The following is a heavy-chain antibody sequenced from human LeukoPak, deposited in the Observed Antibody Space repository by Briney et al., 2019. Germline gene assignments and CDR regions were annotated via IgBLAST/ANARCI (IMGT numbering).Heavy chain of an antibody. Sequence: PGGSLRLSCAASGFTFSTYGMNWVRQAPGKGLEWVAVISYDGTNEYYADSVKGLFTISRDNSKNTLYLQMNSLRAEDTAVYYCAKDLSPLVWFVSGSDAFDIWGQGTMVTVSS. D-gene: IGHD3-10*01. CDR2: ISYDGTNE. J-gene: IGHJ3*02. V-gene: IGHV3-30*18. CDR1: GFTFSTYG. CDR3: AKDLSPLVWFVSGSDAFDI.